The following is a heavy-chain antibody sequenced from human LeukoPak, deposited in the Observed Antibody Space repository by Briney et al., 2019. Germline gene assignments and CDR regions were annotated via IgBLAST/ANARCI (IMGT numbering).Heavy chain of an antibody. CDR3: ARIAAAGTLLDP. D-gene: IGHD6-13*01. CDR2: IYTSGST. CDR1: GVSINYGSYL. Sequence: ASQTLSLTCSVSGVSINYGSYLWRWTRQPPGKVVEWIGRIYTSGSTSYNPSVKSRVTISVDTSKNQFSLKLSSVTAADTAVYYGARIAAAGTLLDPWGQGTLVTVSS. J-gene: IGHJ5*02. V-gene: IGHV4-61*02.